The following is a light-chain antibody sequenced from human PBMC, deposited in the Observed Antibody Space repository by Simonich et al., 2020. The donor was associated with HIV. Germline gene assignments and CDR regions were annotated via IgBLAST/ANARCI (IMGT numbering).Light chain of an antibody. CDR3: QQSYSTPFT. J-gene: IGKJ3*01. CDR2: AAS. CDR1: QNISSY. Sequence: DIQMNQSPSSLSASVGNRVTITFRSSQNISSYLNWYQQKPVKAPKLLINAASSLKSGVPSSLSGSGSGTVFTLTINSLQPEDFATYYCQQSYSTPFTFGPGTKV. V-gene: IGKV1-39*01.